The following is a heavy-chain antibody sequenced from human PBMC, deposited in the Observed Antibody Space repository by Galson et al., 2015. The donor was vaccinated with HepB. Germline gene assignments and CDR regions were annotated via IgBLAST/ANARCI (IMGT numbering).Heavy chain of an antibody. D-gene: IGHD3-10*01. CDR1: GFTFKSYA. V-gene: IGHV3-33*01. Sequence: SLRLSCAASGFTFKSYAMHWVRQALGKGLDWVAVIWFDGRKTYYGDSVQGRFTVSRDNSKNTVYLQMSSLRVEDTAVYYCARDASGVVPAPMSYMDVWGKGTTVTVSS. CDR2: IWFDGRKT. CDR3: ARDASGVVPAPMSYMDV. J-gene: IGHJ6*03.